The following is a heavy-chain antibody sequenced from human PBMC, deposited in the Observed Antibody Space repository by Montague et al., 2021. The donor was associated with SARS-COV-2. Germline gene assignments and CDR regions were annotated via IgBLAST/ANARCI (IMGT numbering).Heavy chain of an antibody. CDR2: VSDSGSA. Sequence: SETLSLTCTVSGDSINGYYWTWIRQPAGKGLEWIGDVSDSGSAKYNPSLKSRVTISVDTSRKQVSLWLSSVTAADTAAYYCARGVHDGVIFLVCPCYGLDVWGQGTTVTVS. CDR3: ARGVHDGVIFLVCPCYGLDV. D-gene: IGHD3-22*01. CDR1: GDSINGYY. V-gene: IGHV4-34*01. J-gene: IGHJ6*02.